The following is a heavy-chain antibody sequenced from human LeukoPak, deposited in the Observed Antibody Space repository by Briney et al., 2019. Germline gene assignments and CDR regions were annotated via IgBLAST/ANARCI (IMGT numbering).Heavy chain of an antibody. Sequence: GGSLRLSCAASGXTVSSNYMSWVRQAPGKGLEWVSAIRSNGETVYNADSVKGRFTVSRDNSRQTLFLQMSSLRVEDTATYYCAKGQELDDGVFDSWGQGTLVTVSS. CDR2: IRSNGETV. CDR3: AKGQELDDGVFDS. CDR1: GXTVSSNY. J-gene: IGHJ4*02. D-gene: IGHD1-1*01. V-gene: IGHV3-23*01.